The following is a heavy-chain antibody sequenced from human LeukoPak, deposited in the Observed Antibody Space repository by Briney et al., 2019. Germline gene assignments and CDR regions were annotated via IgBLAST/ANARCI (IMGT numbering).Heavy chain of an antibody. Sequence: ASETLSLTCTVSGGSISSSSYYWGWIRQPPGKGLEWIGSIYYSGSTYYNPSLKSRVTISVDTSKNQFSLKLSSVTAADTAVYYCARAIWFGDYYFDYWGQGTLVTVSS. CDR2: IYYSGST. CDR3: ARAIWFGDYYFDY. V-gene: IGHV4-39*07. CDR1: GGSISSSSYY. J-gene: IGHJ4*02. D-gene: IGHD3-10*01.